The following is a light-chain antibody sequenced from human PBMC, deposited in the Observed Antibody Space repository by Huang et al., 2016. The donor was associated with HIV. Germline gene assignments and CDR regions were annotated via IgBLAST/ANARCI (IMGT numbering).Light chain of an antibody. CDR2: GAS. V-gene: IGKV3-11*01. CDR3: HQRGDWPLT. J-gene: IGKJ4*01. CDR1: PSVSTY. Sequence: EIVLTQSPATLSLSPGERATLSCRASPSVSTYLAWYQQKPGQSPRLLIHGASNRATGIPTRFSGRGSGTDFTLTISSLEPEDFAVYYCHQRGDWPLTFGGGTKVEIK.